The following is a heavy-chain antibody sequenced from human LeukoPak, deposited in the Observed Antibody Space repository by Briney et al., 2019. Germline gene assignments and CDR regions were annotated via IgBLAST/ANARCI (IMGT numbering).Heavy chain of an antibody. D-gene: IGHD6-25*01. CDR3: AKDGGSAPTFIDF. CDR1: GFTFSSYA. V-gene: IGHV3-23*01. Sequence: GGYLRLSCAASGFTFSSYAMSWVRQPPGKGLEWVSAVSGSGGSTYYADSVKGRFTISRDNSKNTLYLQMSSLRAEDTAVYYCAKDGGSAPTFIDFWGQGTLVTVSS. J-gene: IGHJ4*02. CDR2: VSGSGGST.